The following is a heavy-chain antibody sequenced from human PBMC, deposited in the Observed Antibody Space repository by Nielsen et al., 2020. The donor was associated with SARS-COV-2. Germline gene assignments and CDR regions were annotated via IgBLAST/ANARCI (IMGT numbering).Heavy chain of an antibody. Sequence: SETLSLTCTVSGGSITRYYWTWIRQSPGKGLEWIGYIDDSGSTNYSPSLKSRVTMSVDTSKNQFSLKLSSVTPADTAVYYCARDYFGDYLDGFDIWGQGTLVTVSS. D-gene: IGHD4-17*01. V-gene: IGHV4-59*01. CDR2: IDDSGST. CDR1: GGSITRYY. J-gene: IGHJ3*02. CDR3: ARDYFGDYLDGFDI.